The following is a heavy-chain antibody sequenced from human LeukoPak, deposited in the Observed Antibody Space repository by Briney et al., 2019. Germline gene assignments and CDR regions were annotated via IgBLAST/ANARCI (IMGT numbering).Heavy chain of an antibody. V-gene: IGHV1-2*02. J-gene: IGHJ4*02. CDR1: GYTFTGYY. D-gene: IGHD4-17*01. CDR2: INPNSGGT. CDR3: ARDQEAATTFFDY. Sequence: ASVKVSCKASGYTFTGYYMHWVRQAPGQGLEWMGWINPNSGGTNYAQKFQGRVTMTRDTSISTAYMELSRLRSDDTAVYYCARDQEAATTFFDYWGQGTLVTVSS.